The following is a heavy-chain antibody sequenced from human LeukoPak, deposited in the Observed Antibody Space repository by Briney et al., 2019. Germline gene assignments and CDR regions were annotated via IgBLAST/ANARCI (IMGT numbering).Heavy chain of an antibody. D-gene: IGHD3-9*01. Sequence: SETLSLTCTVSGGSISSYYWNWIRQPAGKGLEWIGRIYTSGSTNYNPSLKSRVTISVDTSKNQFSLKLSSVTAADTAVYYCARDILTGPDPIDYWGQGTLVTVSS. J-gene: IGHJ4*02. CDR1: GGSISSYY. CDR3: ARDILTGPDPIDY. V-gene: IGHV4-4*07. CDR2: IYTSGST.